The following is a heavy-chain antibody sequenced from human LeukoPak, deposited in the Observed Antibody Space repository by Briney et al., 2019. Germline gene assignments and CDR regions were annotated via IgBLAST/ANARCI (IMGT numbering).Heavy chain of an antibody. Sequence: GGSLRLSCAASGFPFSSYAMSWVRQAPGKGLEWVSSITGSGGTKYYTDSVKGRFTISRDNGKNSLYLQVNSLRDEDTAVYYCARIGGPGYYYYGMDVWGQGTTVTVSS. V-gene: IGHV3-48*02. D-gene: IGHD3-10*01. J-gene: IGHJ6*02. CDR2: ITGSGGTK. CDR3: ARIGGPGYYYYGMDV. CDR1: GFPFSSYA.